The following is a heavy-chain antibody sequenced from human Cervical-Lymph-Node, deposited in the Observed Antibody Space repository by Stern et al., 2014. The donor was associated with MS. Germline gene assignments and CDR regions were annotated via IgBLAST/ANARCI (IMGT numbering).Heavy chain of an antibody. CDR3: ATLKGHYYDSSGYSYPFDY. V-gene: IGHV1-2*04. J-gene: IGHJ4*02. CDR1: GYTFTGYY. D-gene: IGHD3-22*01. CDR2: INPNSGGT. Sequence: QVQLVESGAEVKKPGASVKVSCKASGYTFTGYYMHWVRQAPGQGLEWMGWINPNSGGTNYAQKFRGWVTVTRDTSISTAYMEVSRLRSDDAAVYYCATLKGHYYDSSGYSYPFDYWGQGTLVTVSS.